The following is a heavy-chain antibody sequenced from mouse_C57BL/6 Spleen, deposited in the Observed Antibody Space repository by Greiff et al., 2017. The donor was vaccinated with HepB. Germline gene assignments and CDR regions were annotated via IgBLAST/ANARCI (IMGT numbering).Heavy chain of an antibody. Sequence: DVQLQESGPELVKPGASVKISCKASGYSFTGYYMNWVKQSPEKSLEWIGEINPSTGGTTYNQKFKAKATLTVDKSSSTAYMQLKSLTSEDSAVYYCARWGTDRYFDVWGTGTTVTVSS. D-gene: IGHD2-14*01. CDR1: GYSFTGYY. CDR3: ARWGTDRYFDV. CDR2: INPSTGGT. V-gene: IGHV1-42*01. J-gene: IGHJ1*03.